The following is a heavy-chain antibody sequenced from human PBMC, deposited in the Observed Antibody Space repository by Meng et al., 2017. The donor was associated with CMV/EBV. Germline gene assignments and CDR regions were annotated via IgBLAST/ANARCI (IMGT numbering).Heavy chain of an antibody. Sequence: SVKVFCKASGGTFSSYAISWVRQAPGQGLEWMGGIIPILGIANYAQKFQGRVTITADKSTSTAYMELSSLRSEDTAVYYCARAIREGVTHHQYYFDYWGQGTLVTVSS. CDR2: IIPILGIA. D-gene: IGHD4-23*01. CDR1: GGTFSSYA. J-gene: IGHJ4*02. CDR3: ARAIREGVTHHQYYFDY. V-gene: IGHV1-69*10.